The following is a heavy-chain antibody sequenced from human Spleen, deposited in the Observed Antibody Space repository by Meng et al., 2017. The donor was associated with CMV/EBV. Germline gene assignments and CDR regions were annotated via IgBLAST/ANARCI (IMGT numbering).Heavy chain of an antibody. Sequence: ETLSLTCAASGFTFSSYAMSWVRQAPGKGLEWVSAISGSGGSTYYADSVKGRFTIPRDNSKNTLYLQMNSLRAEDTAVYYCARGHYYYGMDVWGQGTTVTVSS. CDR1: GFTFSSYA. CDR2: ISGSGGST. CDR3: ARGHYYYGMDV. J-gene: IGHJ6*02. V-gene: IGHV3-23*01.